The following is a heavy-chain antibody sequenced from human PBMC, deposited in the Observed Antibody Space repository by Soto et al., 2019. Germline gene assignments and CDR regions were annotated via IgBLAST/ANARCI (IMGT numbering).Heavy chain of an antibody. Sequence: GGSLRLSCAASGFTFSTHYMDWVRQAPGKGLEWVGRVTDKGNSNDKPYSATVRDRFTITRDDSNNTEFLQMSRFMTEDTAVYYCVTHSGYDRERPFYYYYALDVWGQGTTVTVSS. CDR1: GFTFSTHY. CDR3: VTHSGYDRERPFYYYYALDV. J-gene: IGHJ6*02. D-gene: IGHD5-12*01. CDR2: VTDKGNSNDK. V-gene: IGHV3-72*01.